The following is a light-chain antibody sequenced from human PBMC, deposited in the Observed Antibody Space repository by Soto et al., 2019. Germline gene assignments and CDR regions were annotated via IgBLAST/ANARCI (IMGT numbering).Light chain of an antibody. J-gene: IGLJ3*02. CDR2: GNN. CDR1: SSNIGSNT. CDR3: ATWDDSLNGVV. Sequence: QSVLTQSPSASGTPGQRVTISCSGASSNIGSNTVNWYQQLPGTAPKLLISGNNQRPSGVPDRFSGSKSGTSASLAISGLQSEDEADYYCATWDDSLNGVVFGGGTKVTVL. V-gene: IGLV1-44*01.